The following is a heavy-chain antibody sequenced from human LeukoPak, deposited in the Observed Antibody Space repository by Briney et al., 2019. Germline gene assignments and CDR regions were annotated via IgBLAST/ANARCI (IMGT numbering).Heavy chain of an antibody. CDR3: AKDWGNKFASGSSYLDS. CDR2: ISSNGGST. Sequence: GGSLRLSCAASGFTFSSYAMHWVRQAPGKGLEYVSAISSNGGSTYYANSVKGRFTISRDNSKNTLYLQMNGLRPEDTAVYFCAKDWGNKFASGSSYLDSWGQGTLVTVSS. CDR1: GFTFSSYA. D-gene: IGHD3-10*01. V-gene: IGHV3-64*01. J-gene: IGHJ4*02.